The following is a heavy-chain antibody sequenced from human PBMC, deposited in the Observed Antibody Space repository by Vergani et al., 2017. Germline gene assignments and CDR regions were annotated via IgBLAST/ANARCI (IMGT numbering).Heavy chain of an antibody. J-gene: IGHJ4*02. D-gene: IGHD5-12*01. CDR1: GFSILTSEMC. CDR2: IDWNDNK. CDR3: ARIRRRGRSGYDIFDF. V-gene: IGHV2-70*01. Sequence: QVTLRESGPALVKPTQTLTLTCTFSGFSILTSEMCVSWIRPPPGKALEWLALIDWNDNKYFNTSLKTRRTISKDASKNQVVLTMTNMDPVDTATYYCARIRRRGRSGYDIFDFWGQGILVTVAS.